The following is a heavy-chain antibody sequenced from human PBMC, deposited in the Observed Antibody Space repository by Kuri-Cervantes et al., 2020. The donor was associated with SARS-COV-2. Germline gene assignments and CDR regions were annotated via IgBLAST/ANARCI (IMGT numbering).Heavy chain of an antibody. CDR1: GGSISSYY. CDR2: IYYSGST. J-gene: IGHJ2*01. Sequence: ESLKISCTVSGGSISSYYWSWIRQPPGKGLEWIGYIYYSGSTNYNPSLKSRVTISVDTSKNQFSLKLSSATAADTAVHYCARRECWYFDLWGRGTLVTVSS. CDR3: ARRECWYFDL. D-gene: IGHD3-10*01. V-gene: IGHV4-59*01.